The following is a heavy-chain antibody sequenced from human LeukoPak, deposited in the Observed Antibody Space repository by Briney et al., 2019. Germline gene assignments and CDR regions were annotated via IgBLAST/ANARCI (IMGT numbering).Heavy chain of an antibody. D-gene: IGHD4-17*01. Sequence: GGSLRLSCAASGFTFSSYAMSWVRQAPGKGLEWVSYISSSGSTIYYADSVKGRFTISRDNAKNSLYLQMNSLRAEDTAVYYCARDLHRYGDHAFDYWGQGTLVTVSS. CDR1: GFTFSSYA. CDR3: ARDLHRYGDHAFDY. CDR2: ISSSGSTI. V-gene: IGHV3-48*04. J-gene: IGHJ4*02.